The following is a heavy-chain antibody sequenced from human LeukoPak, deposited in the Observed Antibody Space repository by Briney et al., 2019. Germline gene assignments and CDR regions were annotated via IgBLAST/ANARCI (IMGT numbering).Heavy chain of an antibody. CDR2: IKSRADGRTT. D-gene: IGHD3-10*01. J-gene: IGHJ4*02. Sequence: GGSLRLSCAASGFTFRNAWMSWVRQAPGKGLEWVGRIKSRADGRTTDYAAPVRDRFTISRDDSKNMLYLQMNSLKTEDTAVYYCTTHHNYGGPSYFDSWGQGILVTVPS. V-gene: IGHV3-15*01. CDR1: GFTFRNAW. CDR3: TTHHNYGGPSYFDS.